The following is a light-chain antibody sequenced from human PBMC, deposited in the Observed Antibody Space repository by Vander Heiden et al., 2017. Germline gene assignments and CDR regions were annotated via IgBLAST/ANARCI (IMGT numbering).Light chain of an antibody. CDR3: SSYTSSRGV. Sequence: QSALTQPASVSGSPGQSITIPCTGTSSDVGGYNYVSWYQQHPGKAHNLMIYDVSNRPSGVSNRFSGSKSGNTASLTISGLQAEDEDDYYCSSYTSSRGVFGTGTKVTVL. CDR2: DVS. J-gene: IGLJ1*01. V-gene: IGLV2-14*01. CDR1: SSDVGGYNY.